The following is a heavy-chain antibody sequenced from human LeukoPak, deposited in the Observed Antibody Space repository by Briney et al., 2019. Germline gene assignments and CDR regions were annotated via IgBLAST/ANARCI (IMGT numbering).Heavy chain of an antibody. CDR1: GFTFSSYW. CDR3: ARGDAYALNY. CDR2: INSDGSTT. J-gene: IGHJ4*02. D-gene: IGHD2-2*01. Sequence: GGSLRLSCAASGFTFSSYWMHWVRQAPGKGLVWVSRINSDGSTTAYADSVKGRFTISRDNAKNMLYLQMSSLRAEDTAVYYCARGDAYALNYWGQGTLVTVSS. V-gene: IGHV3-74*01.